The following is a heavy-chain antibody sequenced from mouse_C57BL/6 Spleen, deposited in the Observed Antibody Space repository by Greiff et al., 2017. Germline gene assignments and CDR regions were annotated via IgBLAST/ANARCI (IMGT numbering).Heavy chain of an antibody. CDR3: ARGGVFYEAD. D-gene: IGHD1-1*01. CDR1: GYTFTSYW. Sequence: QVQLQQPGAELVRPGTSVKLSCKASGYTFTSYWMHWVKQRPGQGLEWIGVIDPSDSYTNYNQKFKGKATLTVDTSSSTAYMQLRSLPSEDSAVYYCARGGVFYEADWGQGPLVTVSA. V-gene: IGHV1-59*01. J-gene: IGHJ3*01. CDR2: IDPSDSYT.